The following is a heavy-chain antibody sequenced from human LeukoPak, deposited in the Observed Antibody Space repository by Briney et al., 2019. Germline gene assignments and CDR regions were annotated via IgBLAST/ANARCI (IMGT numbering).Heavy chain of an antibody. J-gene: IGHJ4*02. V-gene: IGHV3-7*01. CDR3: ARGSGWLEDF. CDR1: GFTFSSYW. CDR2: IKQDGSAK. D-gene: IGHD6-19*01. Sequence: GGSLRLSCAASGFTFSSYWMNWVRQAPGKGLEWVANIKQDGSAKKYVDSVKGRFTISRDNAKNSLYLQMNSLRAEDTGVYYCARGSGWLEDFWGQGTLVTVSS.